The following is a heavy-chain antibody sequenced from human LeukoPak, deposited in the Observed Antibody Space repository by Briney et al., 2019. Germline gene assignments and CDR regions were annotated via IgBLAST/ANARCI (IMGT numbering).Heavy chain of an antibody. CDR2: FDPEDGET. D-gene: IGHD6-19*01. J-gene: IGHJ2*01. CDR3: ARAGSSGWYGQAFDL. V-gene: IGHV1-24*01. Sequence: ASVKVSCKVSGYTLTELSMHWVRQAPGKGLEWMGGFDPEDGETIYAQKFQGRVTMTEDTSTDTAYMELRSLRSDDTAVYYCARAGSSGWYGQAFDLWGRGTLVTVSS. CDR1: GYTLTELS.